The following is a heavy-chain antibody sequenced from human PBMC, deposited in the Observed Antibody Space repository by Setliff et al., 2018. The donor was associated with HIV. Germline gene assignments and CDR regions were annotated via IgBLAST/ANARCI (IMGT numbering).Heavy chain of an antibody. J-gene: IGHJ4*02. D-gene: IGHD2-2*01. CDR3: ARGPPIVVVPAALLTFDY. Sequence: ASVKVSCKASGYTFTSYGISWVRQAPGQGLEWMGWISAYNGNTNYAQKLQGRVTMTTDTSTSTAYMELRSLRSDDTAVYYCARGPPIVVVPAALLTFDYLGQGTLVTVSS. CDR2: ISAYNGNT. CDR1: GYTFTSYG. V-gene: IGHV1-18*01.